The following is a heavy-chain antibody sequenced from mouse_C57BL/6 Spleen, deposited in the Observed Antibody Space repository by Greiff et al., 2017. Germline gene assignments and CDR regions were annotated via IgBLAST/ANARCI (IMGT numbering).Heavy chain of an antibody. CDR3: ARWGLLRFDY. V-gene: IGHV1-69*01. CDR1: GYTFTSYW. J-gene: IGHJ2*01. CDR2: IDPSDSYT. D-gene: IGHD1-1*01. Sequence: QVQLQQPGAELVMPGASVKLSCKASGYTFTSYWMHWVKQRPGQGLEWIGEIDPSDSYTNYNQKFKGKSTLTVDKSSSTAYMQLSSRTSEDSAVYYCARWGLLRFDYWGQGTTLTVSS.